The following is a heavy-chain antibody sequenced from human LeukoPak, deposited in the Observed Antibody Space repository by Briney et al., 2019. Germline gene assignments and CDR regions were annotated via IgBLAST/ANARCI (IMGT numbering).Heavy chain of an antibody. CDR3: ARESCTNGVCYYHFDY. Sequence: GSVKVSCKASGYTFTSYYMHWVRQAPGQGLEWMGILNPSGGSTKYSQNFQGRVTMARDTSTSTVYMELSSLRSKDTAVYYCARESCTNGVCYYHFDYWGQGTLVTVSS. V-gene: IGHV1-46*01. CDR2: LNPSGGST. CDR1: GYTFTSYY. D-gene: IGHD2-8*01. J-gene: IGHJ4*02.